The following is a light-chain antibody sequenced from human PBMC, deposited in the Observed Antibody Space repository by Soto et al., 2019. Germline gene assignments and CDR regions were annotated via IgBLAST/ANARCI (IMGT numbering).Light chain of an antibody. V-gene: IGLV2-14*03. Sequence: QSALTKPASGYGFPGQSITIFCTGTSSDVGSYNYVSWYQQHPGRAPKLMIYDVTNRPSGVSNRFSGSKSGSTASLTISGLQAEDEADYFCTSYTTSSTYVFGTGTKVTVL. CDR3: TSYTTSSTYV. CDR2: DVT. J-gene: IGLJ1*01. CDR1: SSDVGSYNY.